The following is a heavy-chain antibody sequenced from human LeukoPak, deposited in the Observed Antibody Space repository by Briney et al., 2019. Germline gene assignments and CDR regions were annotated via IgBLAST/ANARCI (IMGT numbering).Heavy chain of an antibody. CDR1: GFPFSGYW. J-gene: IGHJ4*02. D-gene: IGHD3-16*01. CDR2: IKEDGSEA. V-gene: IGHV3-7*04. CDR3: ARGGANRFDY. Sequence: PGGSLRLSCAASGFPFSGYWMTWVRQATGRGLEWVATIKEDGSEAYFGDSVKGRFAISRDNAKNSLYLQMNSLRGEDTAVYYCARGGANRFDYWGLGTLVTISS.